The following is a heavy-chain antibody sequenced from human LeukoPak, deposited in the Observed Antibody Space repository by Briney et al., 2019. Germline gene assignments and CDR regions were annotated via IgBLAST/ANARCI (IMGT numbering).Heavy chain of an antibody. V-gene: IGHV4-34*01. CDR1: GGSFSDYY. CDR3: VRGHKGVVSYLNWFVP. Sequence: KTSPTLSLTCAVYGGSFSDYYWTCIRQPPGKWLEWIGEINHSGGTTYNPSLKSRVTISVDTSKNQFSLRLLSITAADTAVYYCVRGHKGVVSYLNWFVPWGQGTLVTVSS. J-gene: IGHJ5*02. D-gene: IGHD2-15*01. CDR2: INHSGGT.